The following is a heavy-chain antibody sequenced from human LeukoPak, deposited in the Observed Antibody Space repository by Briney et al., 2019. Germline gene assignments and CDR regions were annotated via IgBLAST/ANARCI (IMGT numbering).Heavy chain of an antibody. Sequence: SVKVSCKASGGTFSSYAISWVRQAPGQGLEWMGGIIPIFGTANYAQKFQGRVTITADESTSTAYMELSSLRSEDTAVYYCARGGLGGNDAFDIWGQGTMVTVSS. CDR3: ARGGLGGNDAFDI. V-gene: IGHV1-69*01. CDR1: GGTFSSYA. CDR2: IIPIFGTA. J-gene: IGHJ3*02. D-gene: IGHD6-25*01.